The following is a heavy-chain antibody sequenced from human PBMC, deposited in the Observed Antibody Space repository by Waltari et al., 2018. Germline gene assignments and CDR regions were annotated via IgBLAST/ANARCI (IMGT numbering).Heavy chain of an antibody. Sequence: QVQLVQSGAEVKKPGASVKVSCKASGYTFTSYDINWVRPATGQGLEWMGWMNPNSGNTGYAQKFQGRVTMTRNTSISTAYMELGSLRSEDTAVYYCAKSVFPRDYYYMDVWGKGTTVTVSS. J-gene: IGHJ6*03. CDR3: AKSVFPRDYYYMDV. V-gene: IGHV1-8*01. CDR2: MNPNSGNT. CDR1: GYTFTSYD. D-gene: IGHD2-21*01.